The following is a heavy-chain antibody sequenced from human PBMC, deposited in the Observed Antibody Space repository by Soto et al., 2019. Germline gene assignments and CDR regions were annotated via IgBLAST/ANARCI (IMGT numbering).Heavy chain of an antibody. V-gene: IGHV3-23*01. Sequence: EVQLLESGGGLVQPGGSLRLSCAASGFTFSSYAMSWVRQAPGKGLEWVSGISGSGDSTYYADAVKGRFAISRDHSKNTLYLQMNSLRAEDTAVYYCAREGRTYRSFDSWGHGTLATVSS. CDR2: ISGSGDST. J-gene: IGHJ4*01. CDR3: AREGRTYRSFDS. CDR1: GFTFSSYA.